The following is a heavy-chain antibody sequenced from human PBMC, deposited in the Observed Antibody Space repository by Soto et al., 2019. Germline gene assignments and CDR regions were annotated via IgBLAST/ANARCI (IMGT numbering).Heavy chain of an antibody. CDR3: ARDQSSTYYDFWSGYDYYYYGMDV. CDR2: IYTSGST. CDR1: GGSISSYY. D-gene: IGHD3-3*01. Sequence: SETLSLTCTVSGGSISSYYWRWIRQPAGKGLEWIGRIYTSGSTNYNSSLKSRVTMSVDTSKNQFSLKLSSVTAADTAVYYCARDQSSTYYDFWSGYDYYYYGMDVWGQGTTVTVSS. J-gene: IGHJ6*02. V-gene: IGHV4-4*07.